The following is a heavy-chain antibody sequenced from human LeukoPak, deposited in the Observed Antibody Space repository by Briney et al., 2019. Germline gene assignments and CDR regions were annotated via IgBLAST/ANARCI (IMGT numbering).Heavy chain of an antibody. CDR3: ARLEYYYDSSGPGVDY. CDR2: INSNSGGT. J-gene: IGHJ4*02. D-gene: IGHD3-22*01. Sequence: ASVKVSCKASGYTFTGYYMHWVRQAPGQGLEWMGRINSNSGGTNYAQKFQGRVTMTRDTSISTAYMELSRLRSDDTAVYYCARLEYYYDSSGPGVDYWGQGTLVTVSS. V-gene: IGHV1-2*06. CDR1: GYTFTGYY.